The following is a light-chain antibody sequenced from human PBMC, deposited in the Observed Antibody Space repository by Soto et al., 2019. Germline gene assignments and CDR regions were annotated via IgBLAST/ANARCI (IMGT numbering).Light chain of an antibody. V-gene: IGLV2-14*01. J-gene: IGLJ1*01. CDR1: SSDVGGYNY. CDR2: EVS. Sequence: QSALTQPASVSGSPGQSITISCTGTSSDVGGYNYVSWYQHHPGKAPKLMIYEVSNRPSGVSYRFSGSKSGNTASLTISGLQAEDEADYSCNSYTVSRIVFGTGTNVTVL. CDR3: NSYTVSRIV.